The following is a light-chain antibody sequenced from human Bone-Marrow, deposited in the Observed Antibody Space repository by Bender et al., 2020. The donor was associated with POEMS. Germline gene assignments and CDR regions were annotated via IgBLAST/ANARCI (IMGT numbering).Light chain of an antibody. Sequence: QSVLTQPPSVFGSPGQSVTISCTGTSGDVGGYNYVSWYQQYPGKAPKLMVFDVSYRPSGVSNRFSGSKSGNTASLTISGLQAEDEADYYCSSYTSSSTLVFGGGTKLTVL. CDR3: SSYTSSSTLV. CDR2: DVS. J-gene: IGLJ3*02. CDR1: SGDVGGYNY. V-gene: IGLV2-14*03.